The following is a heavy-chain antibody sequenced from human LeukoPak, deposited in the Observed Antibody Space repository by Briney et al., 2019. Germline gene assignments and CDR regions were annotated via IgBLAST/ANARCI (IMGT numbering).Heavy chain of an antibody. CDR2: VKQDGSEK. CDR3: ATRYFDL. Sequence: GGSLRLSCAASGFTFSSHWMHWVRQAPGKGLEWVANVKQDGSEKYYVASVKGRFTISRDNAKNSLYLQMNSLRAEDTAVYYCATRYFDLWGRGTLVTVSS. CDR1: GFTFSSHW. V-gene: IGHV3-7*01. J-gene: IGHJ2*01.